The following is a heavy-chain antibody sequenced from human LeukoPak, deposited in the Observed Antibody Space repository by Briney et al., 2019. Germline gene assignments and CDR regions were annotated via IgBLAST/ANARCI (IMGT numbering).Heavy chain of an antibody. V-gene: IGHV1-8*03. Sequence: ASVKVSCKASGYTFTSYDINWVRQVTGQGLEWMGWMNPNSGNTGYAQKFQGRVTITRNTSISTAYMELSSLRSEDTAVYYCARSAYRSSNSCRSCFDPWGQGTLVTVSS. CDR3: ARSAYRSSNSCRSCFDP. CDR2: MNPNSGNT. J-gene: IGHJ5*02. CDR1: GYTFTSYD. D-gene: IGHD2-2*01.